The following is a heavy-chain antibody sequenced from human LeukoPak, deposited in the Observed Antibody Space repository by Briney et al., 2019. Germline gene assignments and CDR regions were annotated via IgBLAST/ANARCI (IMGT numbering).Heavy chain of an antibody. CDR1: GLTFINYW. Sequence: PGGSLRLSCAASGLTFINYWMTWVRQAPGKGLEWVANIKQDGSEKYYVDSVTGRFTISRDNAKNSLFLQMSSLRADDTAVYYCARGGFRGVLVEYWGQGTLVTVSS. D-gene: IGHD3-10*01. V-gene: IGHV3-7*05. CDR3: ARGGFRGVLVEY. J-gene: IGHJ4*02. CDR2: IKQDGSEK.